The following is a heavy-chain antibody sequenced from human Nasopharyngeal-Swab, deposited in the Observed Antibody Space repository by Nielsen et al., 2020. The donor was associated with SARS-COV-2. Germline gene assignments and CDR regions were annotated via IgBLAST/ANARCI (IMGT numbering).Heavy chain of an antibody. Sequence: GESLKISCAASGFSFSTYAMSWVRQAPGKGLMWVARINRDGSGTNYADSVKGRFTISRDNAKNTLYLQMNTLSAEDTGVYYCARDCDTATCYRSAADTWGQGTLVTVSS. J-gene: IGHJ5*01. D-gene: IGHD2-2*01. CDR2: INRDGSGT. CDR3: ARDCDTATCYRSAADT. V-gene: IGHV3-74*01. CDR1: GFSFSTYA.